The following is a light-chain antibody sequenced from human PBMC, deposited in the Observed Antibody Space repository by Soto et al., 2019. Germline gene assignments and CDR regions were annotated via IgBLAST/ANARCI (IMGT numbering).Light chain of an antibody. CDR2: KAS. V-gene: IGKV1-5*03. CDR3: QQYNSLST. CDR1: QSISSW. J-gene: IGKJ2*01. Sequence: IQMTQSPSTLSASVGDRVTITCRASQSISSWLAWYQQKPGKAPKLLIYKASSLESGVPSRFSGSGSGTEYTLTISSLQPDGLATYYCQQYNSLSTFGQGTKLEMK.